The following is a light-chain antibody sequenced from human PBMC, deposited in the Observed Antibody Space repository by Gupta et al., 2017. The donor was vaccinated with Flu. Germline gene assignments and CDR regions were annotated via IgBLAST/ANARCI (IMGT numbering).Light chain of an antibody. V-gene: IGLV3-21*02. CDR1: NIGSKS. Sequence: SYVLTPPPPQSVGTGQTAKITCGGNNIGSKSVHWYQRKPGQAPVLVVYDDSDRPAGIPERFSGSNSGNTATLTIRRVEAVDEADYYCQVWDTSNAHPMFGGGTNLTVL. CDR3: QVWDTSNAHPM. J-gene: IGLJ3*02. CDR2: DDS.